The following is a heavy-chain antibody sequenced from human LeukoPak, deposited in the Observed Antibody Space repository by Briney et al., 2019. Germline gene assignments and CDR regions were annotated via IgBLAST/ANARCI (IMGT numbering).Heavy chain of an antibody. J-gene: IGHJ4*02. Sequence: GRSLRLSCAASGFTFSSYGMHWVRQAPGKGLDWVSVIYSGGDTYYADSVKGRFTISRDNSKNTLYLQMNSLRAEDTAVYYCASRPSGDYPYFDYWGQGTLVTVSS. V-gene: IGHV3-66*01. CDR3: ASRPSGDYPYFDY. D-gene: IGHD4-17*01. CDR1: GFTFSSYG. CDR2: IYSGGDT.